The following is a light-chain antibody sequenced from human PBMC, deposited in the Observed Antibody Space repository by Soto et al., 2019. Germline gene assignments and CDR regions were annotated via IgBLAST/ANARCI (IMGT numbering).Light chain of an antibody. J-gene: IGKJ4*01. Sequence: DVQMTQSPSSLSASVGDRVTITCRASQDINSYLAWYQQKPGNAPKSLIYAASSLQTGVPSRFSGSESGTDCTLTISNLQPEDSSTSYCQQYNIYPLTFGGGTKVEIK. CDR3: QQYNIYPLT. V-gene: IGKV1D-16*01. CDR1: QDINSY. CDR2: AAS.